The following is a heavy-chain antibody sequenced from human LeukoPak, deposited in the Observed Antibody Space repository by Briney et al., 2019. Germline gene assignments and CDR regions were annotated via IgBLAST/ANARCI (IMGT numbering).Heavy chain of an antibody. Sequence: PGRSLRLSCAASGFTFDDCAMHWVRQAPGKGLEWVSGISWNGGSIGYADSVRGRFTISRDNAKNSLYLQMNSLRAEDTAVYYCARDRFYYYYYGMDVWGQGTTVTVSS. J-gene: IGHJ6*02. CDR1: GFTFDDCA. CDR3: ARDRFYYYYYGMDV. V-gene: IGHV3-9*01. CDR2: ISWNGGSI.